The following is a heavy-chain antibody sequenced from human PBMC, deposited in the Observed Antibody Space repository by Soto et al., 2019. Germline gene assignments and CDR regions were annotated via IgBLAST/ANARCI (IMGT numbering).Heavy chain of an antibody. V-gene: IGHV4-31*03. CDR3: ARVRVGSSGYTH. Sequence: PSETLSLTCTVSGGSISSGGYYWSWIRQHPGKGLEWIGYIYYSGSTYYNPSLKSRVTISVDTSKNQFSLKLSSVTAADTAVYYCARVRVGSSGYTHWGQGTLVTVSS. J-gene: IGHJ4*02. CDR1: GGSISSGGYY. D-gene: IGHD3-22*01. CDR2: IYYSGST.